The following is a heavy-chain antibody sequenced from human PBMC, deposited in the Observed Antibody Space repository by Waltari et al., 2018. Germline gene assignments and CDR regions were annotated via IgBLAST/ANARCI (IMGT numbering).Heavy chain of an antibody. Sequence: QVQLQQWGAGLLKPSETLSLTCAVYGGSFSGYYWSWIRQPPGKGLEWIGEINHSGSTNSNPSLKSRVTISVDTSKNQFSLKLSSVTAADTAVYYCARGRRYYDLYGMDVWGQGTTVTVSS. CDR2: INHSGST. V-gene: IGHV4-34*01. CDR3: ARGRRYYDLYGMDV. J-gene: IGHJ6*02. CDR1: GGSFSGYY. D-gene: IGHD3-22*01.